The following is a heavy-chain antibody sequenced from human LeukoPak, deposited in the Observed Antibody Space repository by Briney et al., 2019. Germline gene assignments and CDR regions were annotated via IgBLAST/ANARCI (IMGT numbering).Heavy chain of an antibody. CDR2: IYSTGST. Sequence: SETLSLTCTVSGGSINFYYWSWIRQPAGKGLEWIGRIYSTGSTNYNPSLKSRVTISVDTSKNQFSLKLSSVTAADTAVYYCASFSWGSGSYNQEAIWSWFDPWGQGTLVTVSS. D-gene: IGHD3-10*01. J-gene: IGHJ5*02. CDR1: GGSINFYY. CDR3: ASFSWGSGSYNQEAIWSWFDP. V-gene: IGHV4-4*07.